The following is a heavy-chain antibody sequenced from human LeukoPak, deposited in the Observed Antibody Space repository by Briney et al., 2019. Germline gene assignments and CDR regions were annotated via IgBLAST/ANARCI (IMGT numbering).Heavy chain of an antibody. CDR1: GFTFSGSA. J-gene: IGHJ4*02. CDR3: TRPRSSSPFDY. Sequence: PGGSLRLSCAASGFTFSGSAMHWVRQASGKGLEWVGRIRSKANSYATAYAASVKGRFTISRDDSKNTAYLQMNSLKTEDTAVYYCTRPRSSSPFDYWGQGTLVTVSS. V-gene: IGHV3-73*01. CDR2: IRSKANSYAT. D-gene: IGHD6-6*01.